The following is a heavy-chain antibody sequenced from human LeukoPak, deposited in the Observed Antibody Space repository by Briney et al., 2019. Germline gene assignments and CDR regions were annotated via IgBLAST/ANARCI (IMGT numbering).Heavy chain of an antibody. CDR3: ARVAKRSGMDYYDSSGPADY. J-gene: IGHJ4*02. CDR1: GYTFTSYG. D-gene: IGHD3-22*01. CDR2: ISAYNGNT. Sequence: ASVKVSCTASGYTFTSYGISWVRHAPGQGLEWMGWISAYNGNTNYAQKLQGRVTMTTDTSTSTAYMELRSLRSDDTAVYYCARVAKRSGMDYYDSSGPADYWGQGTLVAVSS. V-gene: IGHV1-18*01.